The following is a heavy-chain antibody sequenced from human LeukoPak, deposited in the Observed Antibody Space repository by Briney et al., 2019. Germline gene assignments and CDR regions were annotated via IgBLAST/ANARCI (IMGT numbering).Heavy chain of an antibody. J-gene: IGHJ4*02. CDR3: ARGNIKFDY. V-gene: IGHV3-21*01. CDR1: GFTFSSYI. CDR2: ISSSSDYI. Sequence: GGSLRLSCAASGFTFSSYIMNWVRQAPGKGLEWVSSISSSSDYIYYVDSVKGRFTISRDNAKKSLYLQMNSLRAEDTAVYYCARGNIKFDYWGQGTLVTVSS.